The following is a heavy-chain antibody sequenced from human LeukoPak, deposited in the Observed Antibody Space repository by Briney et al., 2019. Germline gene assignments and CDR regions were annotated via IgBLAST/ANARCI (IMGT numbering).Heavy chain of an antibody. D-gene: IGHD3-22*01. J-gene: IGHJ3*02. CDR1: GGTFSSYA. V-gene: IGHV1-69*04. Sequence: WASVKVSCKASGGTFSSYAISWVRQAPGQGLEWMGRIIPILGIANYAQKFQGRVTITADKSTSTAYMGLSSLRSEDTAVYYCARDETMIVVAPYDAFDIWGQGTMVTVSS. CDR3: ARDETMIVVAPYDAFDI. CDR2: IIPILGIA.